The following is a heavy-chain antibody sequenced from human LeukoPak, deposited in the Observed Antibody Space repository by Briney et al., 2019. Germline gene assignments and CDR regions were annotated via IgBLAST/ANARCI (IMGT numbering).Heavy chain of an antibody. Sequence: GGSLRLSCAASGFTFSSCEMNWVRQAPGKGLEWVAVIWYDGNNKYYADSVKGRFTISRDNSKNTLYLQMNSLRAEDTAVYYCARSTSSEYDIYHFDYWGQGTLVTVSS. V-gene: IGHV3-33*08. CDR2: IWYDGNNK. D-gene: IGHD3-9*01. CDR1: GFTFSSCE. J-gene: IGHJ4*02. CDR3: ARSTSSEYDIYHFDY.